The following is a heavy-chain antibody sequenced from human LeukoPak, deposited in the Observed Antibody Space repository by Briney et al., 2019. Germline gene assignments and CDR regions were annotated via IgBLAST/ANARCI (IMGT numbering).Heavy chain of an antibody. V-gene: IGHV1-69*05. J-gene: IGHJ5*02. Sequence: SVKVSCKASGGTFSSYAISWVRQAPGQGLEWMGGIIPIFGTANYAQKFQGRVTITTDESTSTAYMELSSLRSEDTAVYHCARGRRGVVITNNWFDPWGQGTLVTVSS. CDR2: IIPIFGTA. CDR1: GGTFSSYA. D-gene: IGHD3-3*01. CDR3: ARGRRGVVITNNWFDP.